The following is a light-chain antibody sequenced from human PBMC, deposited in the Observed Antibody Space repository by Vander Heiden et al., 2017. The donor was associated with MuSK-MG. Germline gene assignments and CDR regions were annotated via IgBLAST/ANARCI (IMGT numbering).Light chain of an antibody. V-gene: IGKV3-20*01. Sequence: EIVLTQSPGTLSLSPGERATLSCRASQSVSSNHLAWYQQKPGQAPRPLMYGASIRCTGIPERFSGSGSGTDFTLTISRLEPEDFAMYYCQQYGSSPVTFGQGTKVEIK. CDR3: QQYGSSPVT. CDR1: QSVSSNH. CDR2: GAS. J-gene: IGKJ1*01.